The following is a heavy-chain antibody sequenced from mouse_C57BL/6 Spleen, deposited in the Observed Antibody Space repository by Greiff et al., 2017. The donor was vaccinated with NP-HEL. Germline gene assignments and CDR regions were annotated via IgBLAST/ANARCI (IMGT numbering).Heavy chain of an antibody. CDR2: FYPGSGSI. J-gene: IGHJ4*01. CDR1: GYTFTEYP. Sequence: VQLQQSGAELVKPGASVKLSCKASGYTFTEYPIHWVKQRSGQGLEWIGWFYPGSGSIKYNEKFKDKATLTADKSSSTVYMELSRLTSEDSAVYFCARHATNFYGSSYDYAMDYWGQGTSVTVSS. V-gene: IGHV1-62-2*01. D-gene: IGHD1-1*01. CDR3: ARHATNFYGSSYDYAMDY.